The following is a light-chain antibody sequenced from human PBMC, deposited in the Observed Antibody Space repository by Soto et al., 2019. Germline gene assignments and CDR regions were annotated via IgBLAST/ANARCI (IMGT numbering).Light chain of an antibody. CDR3: KQCGSSPLFT. CDR1: QSVSSSY. Sequence: EIVLTQSPGTLSLCPGERATLSCRASQSVSSSYLAWYQQKPGQAPRRLIYGASSRATGIPDRFSGSGSGTDFTLTISRLEPEDFAVYYCKQCGSSPLFTFGPGTKVDVK. V-gene: IGKV3-20*01. J-gene: IGKJ3*01. CDR2: GAS.